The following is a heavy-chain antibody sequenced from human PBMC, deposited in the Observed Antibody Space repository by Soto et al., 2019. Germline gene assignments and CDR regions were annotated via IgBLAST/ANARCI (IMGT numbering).Heavy chain of an antibody. CDR2: ISLNSGSI. CDR3: AKDIRSSGWQYGMDV. V-gene: IGHV3-9*01. CDR1: GFTFDDYA. J-gene: IGHJ6*02. D-gene: IGHD6-19*01. Sequence: GGSLRLSCAASGFTFDDYAMHWVRQAPGKGLEWVSGISLNSGSIGYADSVKGRFTISRDNAKNSLYLQMNSLRAEDTALYYCAKDIRSSGWQYGMDVWGQGTTVTVSS.